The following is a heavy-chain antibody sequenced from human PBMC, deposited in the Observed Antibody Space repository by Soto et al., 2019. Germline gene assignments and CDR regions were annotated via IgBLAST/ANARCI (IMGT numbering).Heavy chain of an antibody. V-gene: IGHV4-39*01. Sequence: QPQLQESGPGLVNPSETLSLTCTVSGASVGSRSHSWAWFRQPPGKGLEWIGNIDSSEITEFSPSLRSRLSMSVDASANQFSLDLKSVTAQDTAVYFCARVETGLALWRSYFEFWGRGVLVTVSS. D-gene: IGHD5-18*01. CDR1: GASVGSRSHS. J-gene: IGHJ4*02. CDR2: IDSSEIT. CDR3: ARVETGLALWRSYFEF.